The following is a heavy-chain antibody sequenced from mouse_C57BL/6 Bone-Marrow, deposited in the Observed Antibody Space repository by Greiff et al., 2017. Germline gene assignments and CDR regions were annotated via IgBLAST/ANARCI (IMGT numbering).Heavy chain of an antibody. V-gene: IGHV1-42*01. CDR3: ARWRITTVVATGYYAMDY. J-gene: IGHJ4*01. D-gene: IGHD1-1*01. CDR1: GYSFTGYY. Sequence: VQLKESGPELVKPGASVKISCKASGYSFTGYYMNWVKQSPEKSLEWIGEINPSTGGTTYNQKFKAKATLTVDKSSSTAYMQLKSLTSEDSAVYYCARWRITTVVATGYYAMDYWGQGTSVTVSS. CDR2: INPSTGGT.